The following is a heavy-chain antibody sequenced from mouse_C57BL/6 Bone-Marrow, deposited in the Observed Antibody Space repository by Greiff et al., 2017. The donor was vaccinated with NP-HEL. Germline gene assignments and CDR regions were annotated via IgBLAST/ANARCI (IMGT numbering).Heavy chain of an antibody. CDR1: GYSFTGYF. J-gene: IGHJ3*01. Sequence: EVMLVESGPELVKPGDSVKISCKASGYSFTGYFMNWVMQSHGKSLEWIGRINPYNGDTFYNQKFKGKATLTVDKSSSTAHMELRSLTSEDSAVYYCARGLPWFAYWGQGTLVTVSA. CDR3: ARGLPWFAY. V-gene: IGHV1-20*01. D-gene: IGHD6-2*01. CDR2: INPYNGDT.